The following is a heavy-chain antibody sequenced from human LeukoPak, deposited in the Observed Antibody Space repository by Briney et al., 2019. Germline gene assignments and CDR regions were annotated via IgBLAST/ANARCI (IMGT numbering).Heavy chain of an antibody. CDR2: IRYDGSNK. V-gene: IGHV3-30*02. D-gene: IGHD1-26*01. Sequence: PGGSLRLSCAASGFTFSSYGMHRVRQAPGKGLEWVAFIRYDGSNKYYADSVKGRFTISRDNSKNTLYLQMNSLRAEDTAVYYCAKDSKTYSGSYGVDYWGQGTLVTVSS. CDR1: GFTFSSYG. J-gene: IGHJ4*02. CDR3: AKDSKTYSGSYGVDY.